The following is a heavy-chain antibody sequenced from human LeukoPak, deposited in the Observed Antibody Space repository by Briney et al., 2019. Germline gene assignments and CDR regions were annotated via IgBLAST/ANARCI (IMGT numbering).Heavy chain of an antibody. D-gene: IGHD3-22*01. CDR1: GFTFSSYW. Sequence: GGSLRLSCAASGFTFSSYWMSWVRQAPGKGLEWVANIKQDGSEKYYVDSVKGRFTISRDNAKNSLYLQMNSLRAEDTAVYYCARGAHRYYYDSSGYYHDAFDIWGQGTMVTVSS. CDR3: ARGAHRYYYDSSGYYHDAFDI. J-gene: IGHJ3*02. V-gene: IGHV3-7*01. CDR2: IKQDGSEK.